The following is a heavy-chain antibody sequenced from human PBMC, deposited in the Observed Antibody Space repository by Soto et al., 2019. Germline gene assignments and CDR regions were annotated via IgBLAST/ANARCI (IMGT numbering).Heavy chain of an antibody. CDR1: GGSISSGDYY. CDR3: ARDRLLWFGEAVGAFDI. V-gene: IGHV4-30-4*01. CDR2: IYYSGST. D-gene: IGHD3-10*01. Sequence: QVQLQESGPGLVKPSQTLSLTCTVSGGSISSGDYYWSWIRQPPGKGLEWIGYIYYSGSTYYNPSLKSRVTISVDTSKNQFSLKLSSVTAADTAVYYCARDRLLWFGEAVGAFDIWGQGTMVTVSS. J-gene: IGHJ3*02.